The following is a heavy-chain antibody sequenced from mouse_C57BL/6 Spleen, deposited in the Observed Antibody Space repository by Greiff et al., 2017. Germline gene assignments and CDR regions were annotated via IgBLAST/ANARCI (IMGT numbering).Heavy chain of an antibody. V-gene: IGHV2-6-1*01. CDR1: GFSLTSYG. CDR3: AGHGYSNFAMDY. CDR2: IWSDGST. Sequence: VQLQQSGPGLVAPSQSLSITCTVSGFSLTSYGVHWVRQPPGKGLEWLVVIWSDGSTTYNSALKSRLSISKDNSKSQVFLKMNSLQTDDTAMYYCAGHGYSNFAMDYWGQGTSVTVSS. J-gene: IGHJ4*01. D-gene: IGHD2-5*01.